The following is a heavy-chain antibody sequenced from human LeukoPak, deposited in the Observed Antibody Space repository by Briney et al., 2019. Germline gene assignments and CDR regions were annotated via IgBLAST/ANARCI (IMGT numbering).Heavy chain of an antibody. J-gene: IGHJ6*03. D-gene: IGHD3-3*01. Sequence: SETLSLTCTVSGGSISSSSYYWGWIRQPPGKGLEWIGSIYYSGSTYYNPSLKSRVTTSVDTSKNQFSLKLSSVTAADTAVYYCARVSYDFWSGYYSYYYYYMDVWGKGTTVTVSS. CDR3: ARVSYDFWSGYYSYYYYYMDV. CDR2: IYYSGST. V-gene: IGHV4-39*07. CDR1: GGSISSSSYY.